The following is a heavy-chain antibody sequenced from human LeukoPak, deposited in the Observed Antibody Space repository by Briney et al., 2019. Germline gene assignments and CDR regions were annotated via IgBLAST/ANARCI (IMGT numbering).Heavy chain of an antibody. CDR1: GGSISSSSYY. V-gene: IGHV4-39*01. D-gene: IGHD3-16*01. CDR2: IYYSGST. CDR3: ARVGATYPHYYMDV. J-gene: IGHJ6*03. Sequence: SETLSLTCTVSGGSISSSSYYWGWIRQPPGKGLEWIGSIYYSGSTYYNPSLKSRVTIAVDTSKNQFSLKLTSVTAADTAVYYCARVGATYPHYYMDVWGKGTTVTVAS.